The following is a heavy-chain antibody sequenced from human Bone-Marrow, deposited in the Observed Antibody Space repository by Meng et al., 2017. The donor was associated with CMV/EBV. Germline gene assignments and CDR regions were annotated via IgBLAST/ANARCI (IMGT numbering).Heavy chain of an antibody. CDR3: ARQYEPSITPRSDLEDSSGYSLWFDP. V-gene: IGHV4-39*01. CDR2: IYYSGST. Sequence: WGWIRQPPGKGLEWIGSIYYSGSTYYNPSLKSRVTISVDTSKNQFSLKLSSVTAADTAVYYCARQYEPSITPRSDLEDSSGYSLWFDPWGQGTLVTVSS. J-gene: IGHJ5*02. D-gene: IGHD3-22*01.